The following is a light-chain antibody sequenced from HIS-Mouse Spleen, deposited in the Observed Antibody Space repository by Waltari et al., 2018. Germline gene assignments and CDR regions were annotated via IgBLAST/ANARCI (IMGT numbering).Light chain of an antibody. CDR1: QSVSSN. Sequence: EIVMTQSPATLSVSPGARATLSCRASQSVSSNLACYQLRPGQAPRLLIYGASTRATGIPARFSGSGAGTEFTLTISSLQSEDFAVYYCQQYNTWPWTFGQGTKVEI. V-gene: IGKV3-15*01. J-gene: IGKJ1*01. CDR2: GAS. CDR3: QQYNTWPWT.